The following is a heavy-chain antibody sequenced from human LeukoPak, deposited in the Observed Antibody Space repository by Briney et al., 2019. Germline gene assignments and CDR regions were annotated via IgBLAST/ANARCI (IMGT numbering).Heavy chain of an antibody. CDR3: ARVGCSGGSCYSDAFEI. CDR1: GGSISSYY. D-gene: IGHD2-15*01. CDR2: IYYSGST. V-gene: IGHV4-59*01. Sequence: SETLSLTCTVSGGSISSYYWSWIRQPPGKGLEWIGYIYYSGSTNYNPSLKSRVTISVDTSKNQFSLKLSSVTAADTAVYYCARVGCSGGSCYSDAFEIWGQGTMVTVSS. J-gene: IGHJ3*02.